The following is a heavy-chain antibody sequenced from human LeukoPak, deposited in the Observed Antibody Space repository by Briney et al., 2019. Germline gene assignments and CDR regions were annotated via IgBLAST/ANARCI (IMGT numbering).Heavy chain of an antibody. CDR3: ARHKALGSGSYYSPFDY. CDR2: IYYSGST. Sequence: SETLSLTCTVSGGSISSYYWSWIRQPPGKGLEWIGYIYYSGSTNCNPSLKSRVTISVDTSKNQFSLKLSSVTAADTAVYYCARHKALGSGSYYSPFDYWGQGTLVTVSS. D-gene: IGHD1-26*01. J-gene: IGHJ4*02. CDR1: GGSISSYY. V-gene: IGHV4-59*08.